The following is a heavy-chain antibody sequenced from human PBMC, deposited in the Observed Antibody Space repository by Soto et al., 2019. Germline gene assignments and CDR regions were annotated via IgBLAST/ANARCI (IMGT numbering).Heavy chain of an antibody. D-gene: IGHD1-26*01. CDR2: FDXEDGEX. CDR3: ATVLQWELRVFDY. Sequence: XSVKVSCKVSGCTLTELSMHWVRQAPGKVLEWMGGFDXEDGEXIYAKKFQGRXXMTEDKSXXTAYMELSSMRSEETAVYYCATVLQWELRVFDYWGQGTLVTVSS. V-gene: IGHV1-24*01. CDR1: GCTLTELS. J-gene: IGHJ4*02.